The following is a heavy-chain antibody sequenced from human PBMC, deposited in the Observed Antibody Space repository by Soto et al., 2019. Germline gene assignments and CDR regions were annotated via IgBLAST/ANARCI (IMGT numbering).Heavy chain of an antibody. Sequence: SETLSLTCTVSGGSISSSSYYWGWIRQPPGKGLEWIGSIYYSGSTYYNPSLKSRVTISVDTSKNQFSLKLSSVTAADTAVYYCARSNIVARLLDYWGQGTLVTVSS. J-gene: IGHJ4*02. D-gene: IGHD5-12*01. CDR1: GGSISSSSYY. CDR3: ARSNIVARLLDY. V-gene: IGHV4-39*01. CDR2: IYYSGST.